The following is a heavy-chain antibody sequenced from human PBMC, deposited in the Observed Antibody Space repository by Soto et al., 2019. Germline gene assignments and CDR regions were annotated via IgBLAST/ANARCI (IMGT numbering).Heavy chain of an antibody. Sequence: SETLSLTRTICGGSIKRSSYFRGWVRQPPGKGLEWIGSIFYSGTTYYTPSLKSRATISVDTSKNQFSLKLSSVTAADTAVYYCATQEVGGSYVYTFDPWGQGPLVTVSS. J-gene: IGHJ5*02. CDR3: ATQEVGGSYVYTFDP. V-gene: IGHV4-39*01. CDR1: GGSIKRSSYF. CDR2: IFYSGTT. D-gene: IGHD1-26*01.